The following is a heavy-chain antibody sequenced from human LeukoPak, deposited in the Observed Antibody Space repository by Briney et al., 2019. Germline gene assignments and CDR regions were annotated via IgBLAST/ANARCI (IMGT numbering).Heavy chain of an antibody. J-gene: IGHJ3*02. Sequence: SVKVSCKASGGTFSSYAISWVRQAPGQGLEWMGRIIPILGIANYAQKFQGRVTITADKSTSTAYMELSSLRSEDTAVYYCARDYSSGYYSSAFGIWGQGTMVTVSS. V-gene: IGHV1-69*04. CDR3: ARDYSSGYYSSAFGI. CDR2: IIPILGIA. CDR1: GGTFSSYA. D-gene: IGHD3-22*01.